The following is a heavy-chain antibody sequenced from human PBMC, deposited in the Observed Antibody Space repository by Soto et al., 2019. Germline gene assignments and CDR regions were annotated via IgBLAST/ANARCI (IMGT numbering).Heavy chain of an antibody. J-gene: IGHJ6*02. CDR1: GYTFTSYY. CDR2: INPSGGST. CDR3: ARGSLYCYDSGGIRHAYYYGMDV. Sequence: QVQLVQSGAEVKEPASSVKVSCKPSGYTFTSYYMHWVRQAPGQGLEWMGIINPSGGSTSYGQKLQGRVTMTKDTSTSTVYMELSSLRPEDTAVYYCARGSLYCYDSGGIRHAYYYGMDVWGQGTTVTVSS. D-gene: IGHD3-22*01. V-gene: IGHV1-46*04.